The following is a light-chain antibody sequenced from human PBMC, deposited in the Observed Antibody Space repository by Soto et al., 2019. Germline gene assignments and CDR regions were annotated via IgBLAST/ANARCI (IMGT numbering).Light chain of an antibody. CDR1: QSVSSY. V-gene: IGKV3-11*01. J-gene: IGKJ1*01. Sequence: EIRVTHSPPTLSLSPGERATLSCRASQSVSSYLAWYQQKPGQAPRLLIYDASNRATGIPARFSGSGSGTDFTLTISSLEPEDFAVYYCQQRSNWPRTFGQGTKVDIK. CDR2: DAS. CDR3: QQRSNWPRT.